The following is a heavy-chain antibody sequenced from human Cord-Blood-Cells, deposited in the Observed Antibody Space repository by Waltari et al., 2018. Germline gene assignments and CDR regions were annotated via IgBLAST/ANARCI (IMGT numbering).Heavy chain of an antibody. D-gene: IGHD6-13*01. J-gene: IGHJ3*02. CDR2: IYPGDSGT. CDR1: GYSFTSYW. CDR3: ARRAGYSSSWYAFDI. Sequence: EVQLVQSGAEVKKPGESLKISCKGSGYSFTSYWIGWVRQMPGKGLEWMGIIYPGDSGTSYSPSFQGQVTISADKSISTAYLQWSSLKASDTAMYYCARRAGYSSSWYAFDIWGQGTMVTVSS. V-gene: IGHV5-51*01.